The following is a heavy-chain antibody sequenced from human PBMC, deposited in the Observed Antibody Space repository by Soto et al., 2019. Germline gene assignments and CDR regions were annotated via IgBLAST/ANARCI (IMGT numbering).Heavy chain of an antibody. CDR1: GDSVSSNSAA. Sequence: SQTLSLTCAISGDSVSSNSAAWNWIRQSPSRGLEWLGRTYYRSKWYNDYAVSVKSRITINPDTSKNQFSLQLNSVTPEDTAVYYCARGFSYDFWSGPSRYYYYYMDVWGKGTTVTVSS. CDR3: ARGFSYDFWSGPSRYYYYYMDV. V-gene: IGHV6-1*01. J-gene: IGHJ6*03. D-gene: IGHD3-3*01. CDR2: TYYRSKWYN.